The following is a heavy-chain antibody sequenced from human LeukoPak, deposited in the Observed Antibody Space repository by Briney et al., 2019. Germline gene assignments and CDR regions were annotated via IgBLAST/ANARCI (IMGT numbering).Heavy chain of an antibody. V-gene: IGHV4-59*12. J-gene: IGHJ4*02. CDR1: GGSISSYC. CDR3: ARLAFGGYCSGGSCYRFDY. Sequence: SETLSLTCTVSGGSISSYCWSWIRQPPGKGLEWIGYIYYSGSTNYNPSLKSRVTISVDTSKNQFSLKLSSVTAADTAVYYCARLAFGGYCSGGSCYRFDYWGQGTLVTVSS. CDR2: IYYSGST. D-gene: IGHD2-15*01.